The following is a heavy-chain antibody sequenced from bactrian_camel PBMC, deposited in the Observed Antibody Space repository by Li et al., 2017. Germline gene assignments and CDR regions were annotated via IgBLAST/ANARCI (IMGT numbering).Heavy chain of an antibody. CDR3: ATKRAWYSCAMFNAVDFDY. CDR1: GYTVSSYC. Sequence: VQLVESGGGSVQAGGSLGLSCAASGYTVSSYCMAWFRQAPGKEREGVTAIDKDGGTTYADSVKGRFTISKDNAKNTLYLQMNNLKPEDSAMYYCATKRAWYSCAMFNAVDFDYWGQGTQVTVS. D-gene: IGHD2*01. CDR2: IDKDGGT. V-gene: IGHV3S26*01. J-gene: IGHJ6*01.